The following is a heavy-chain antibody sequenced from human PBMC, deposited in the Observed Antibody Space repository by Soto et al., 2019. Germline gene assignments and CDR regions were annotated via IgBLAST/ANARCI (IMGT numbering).Heavy chain of an antibody. D-gene: IGHD2-15*01. V-gene: IGHV3-30-3*01. CDR3: ARDQVVVAATPPRIPPIDYYYYGMDV. CDR2: ISYDGSNK. J-gene: IGHJ6*02. CDR1: GFTFSSYA. Sequence: GGSLRLSCAASGFTFSSYAMHWVRQAPCKGLEWVAVISYDGSNKYYADSVKGRFTISRDNSKNTLYLQMNSLRAEDTAVYYCARDQVVVAATPPRIPPIDYYYYGMDVWGQGTTVTVSS.